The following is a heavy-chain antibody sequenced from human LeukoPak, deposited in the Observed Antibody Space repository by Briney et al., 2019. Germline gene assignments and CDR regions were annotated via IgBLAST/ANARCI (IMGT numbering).Heavy chain of an antibody. Sequence: SETLSLTRTVSGGSISSYYWSWIRQPPGKGLEWIGYIYYSGSTNYNPSLKSRVTISVDTSKNQFSLKLSSVTAADTAVYYCARSGGYGRIDAFDIWGQGTMVTVSS. CDR1: GGSISSYY. J-gene: IGHJ3*02. CDR3: ARSGGYGRIDAFDI. V-gene: IGHV4-59*01. CDR2: IYYSGST. D-gene: IGHD5-12*01.